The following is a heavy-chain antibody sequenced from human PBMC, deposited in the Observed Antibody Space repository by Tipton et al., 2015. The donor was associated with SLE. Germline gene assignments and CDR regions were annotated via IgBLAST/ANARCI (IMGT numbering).Heavy chain of an antibody. CDR3: ARPSPGGYVDY. J-gene: IGHJ4*02. Sequence: TLSLTCTVSGGSISSYYWSWIRQPPGKGLEWIGCIYHSGSTYYNPSLKSRVTISVDTSKNQFSLKLSSVTAADTAVYYCARPSPGGYVDYWGQGTLVTVSS. CDR2: IYHSGST. CDR1: GGSISSYY. V-gene: IGHV4-59*12. D-gene: IGHD3-16*01.